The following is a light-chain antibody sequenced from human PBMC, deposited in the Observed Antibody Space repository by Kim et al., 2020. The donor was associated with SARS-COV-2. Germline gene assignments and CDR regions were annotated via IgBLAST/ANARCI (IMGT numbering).Light chain of an antibody. J-gene: IGLJ3*02. CDR3: LLSYSGARV. CDR2: HTS. CDR1: TGAVTSGHY. V-gene: IGLV7-46*01. Sequence: GGTVNLTCGSSTGAVTSGHYPYWFQQNPGQAPRTLIYHTSNKQSWTPARFSGSLVGGKAALTLSGAQPEDEAEYYCLLSYSGARVFGGGTKLTVL.